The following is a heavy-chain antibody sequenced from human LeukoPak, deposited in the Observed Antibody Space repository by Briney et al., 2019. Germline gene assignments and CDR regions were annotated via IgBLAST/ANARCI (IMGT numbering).Heavy chain of an antibody. CDR2: IWYDGTNK. J-gene: IGHJ3*02. CDR1: GFSFSTYG. D-gene: IGHD2-15*01. CDR3: AKVLRYCSGGSCRDAFDI. V-gene: IGHV3-33*06. Sequence: GGSLRLSCAASGFSFSTYGMQWVRQAPGKGLEWVAIIWYDGTNKYYADSVKGRFTISRDNSKNTLYLQMNSLRAEDTALYYCAKVLRYCSGGSCRDAFDIWGQGTMVTVSS.